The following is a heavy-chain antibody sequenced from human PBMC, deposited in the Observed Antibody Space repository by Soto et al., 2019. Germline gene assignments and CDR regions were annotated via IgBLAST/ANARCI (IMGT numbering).Heavy chain of an antibody. D-gene: IGHD2-15*01. V-gene: IGHV4-34*01. Sequence: QVQLQQWGAGLLKPSETLSLTCAVYGGSFSGYYWSWIRQPPGKGLEWIGEINHSGSTNYNPSLKGRVTISVDTSKNQFSLKLSSVTAADTAVYYCARDKGNCSGGSCYSSGWFDPWGQGTLVTVSS. CDR1: GGSFSGYY. CDR3: ARDKGNCSGGSCYSSGWFDP. CDR2: INHSGST. J-gene: IGHJ5*02.